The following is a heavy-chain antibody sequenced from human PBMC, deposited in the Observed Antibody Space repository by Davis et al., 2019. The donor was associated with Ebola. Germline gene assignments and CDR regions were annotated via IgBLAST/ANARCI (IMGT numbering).Heavy chain of an antibody. CDR2: IYYSRNS. CDR1: GGSVSSGCYY. D-gene: IGHD3-16*01. V-gene: IGHV4-31*03. Sequence: MPSETLSLTCSVSGGSVSSGCYYWTWIRQHPEKGLEWLGYIYYSRNSFYNPSLKSRATLSIDASKNQFSLQLTSVTAADTAVYHCARTAGGIDYWGQGILVTVSS. CDR3: ARTAGGIDY. J-gene: IGHJ4*02.